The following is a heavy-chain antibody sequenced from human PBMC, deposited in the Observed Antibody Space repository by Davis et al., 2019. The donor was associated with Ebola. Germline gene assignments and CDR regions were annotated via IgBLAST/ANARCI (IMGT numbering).Heavy chain of an antibody. Sequence: GESLKISCAASGFTFSDYYMSWIRQAPGKGLEWVSSISSSSSYIYYADSVKGRFTISRDNAKNSLYLQMNSLRAEDTAVYYCVRDYYDSSGYWGSGYWGQGTLVTVSS. V-gene: IGHV3-11*06. CDR1: GFTFSDYY. J-gene: IGHJ4*02. D-gene: IGHD3-22*01. CDR2: ISSSSSYI. CDR3: VRDYYDSSGYWGSGY.